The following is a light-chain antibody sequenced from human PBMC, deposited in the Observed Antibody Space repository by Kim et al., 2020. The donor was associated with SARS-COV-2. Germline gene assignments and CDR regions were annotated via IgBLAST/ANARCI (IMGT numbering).Light chain of an antibody. J-gene: IGKJ2*01. CDR1: QNVDKM. V-gene: IGKV3-15*01. CDR2: GAS. CDR3: QQYSDWPPTT. Sequence: VSRGERAPLTCRASQNVDKMLAWYQQKPGQAPRLLIYGASTRASGVPARFSGSGSGTEFTLTISSLQSGDFADYYCQQYSDWPPTTFGQGTKLEI.